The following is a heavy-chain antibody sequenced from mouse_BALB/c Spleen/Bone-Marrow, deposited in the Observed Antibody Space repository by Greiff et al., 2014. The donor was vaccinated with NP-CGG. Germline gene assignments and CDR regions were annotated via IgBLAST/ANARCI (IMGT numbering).Heavy chain of an antibody. Sequence: VQLKESGGGLVQPGGSLKLSCATSGFTFSDYYMYWVRQTPEKRLEWVAYITKGGGSTYYPDIVKGRFTISRDNAKNTLYLQMSRLKSEDTAMYYCARQLAYAMDYWGQGTPGTVSS. CDR1: GFTFSDYY. V-gene: IGHV5-12*02. CDR3: ARQLAYAMDY. D-gene: IGHD4-1*01. CDR2: ITKGGGST. J-gene: IGHJ4*01.